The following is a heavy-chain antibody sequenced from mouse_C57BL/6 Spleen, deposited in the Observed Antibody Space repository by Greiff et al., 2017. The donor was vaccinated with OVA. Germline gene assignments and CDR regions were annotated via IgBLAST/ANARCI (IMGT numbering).Heavy chain of an antibody. CDR1: GFNIKDYY. Sequence: DVQLQESGAELVRPGASVKLSCTASGFNIKDYYMHWVKQRPEQGLEWIGRIDPEDGDTEYAPKFQGKATMTADTSSNTAYLQLSSLTSEDTAVYYCTMMVTTEAWFAYWGQGTLVTVSA. J-gene: IGHJ3*01. CDR3: TMMVTTEAWFAY. V-gene: IGHV14-1*01. CDR2: IDPEDGDT. D-gene: IGHD2-2*01.